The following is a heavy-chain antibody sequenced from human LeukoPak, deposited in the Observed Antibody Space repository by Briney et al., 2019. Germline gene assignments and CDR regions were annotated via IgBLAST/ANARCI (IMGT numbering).Heavy chain of an antibody. CDR3: AKGLRAESIVGATHFDY. J-gene: IGHJ4*02. CDR1: GFTFSSYA. D-gene: IGHD1-26*01. V-gene: IGHV3-23*01. Sequence: PGGSLRLSCAASGFTFSSYAMSWVRQAPGKGLEWVSAISGSGSSTYYADSVKGRFTISRDNFKNTLYLQMNSLRAEDTAVYYCAKGLRAESIVGATHFDYWGQGTLVTVSS. CDR2: ISGSGSST.